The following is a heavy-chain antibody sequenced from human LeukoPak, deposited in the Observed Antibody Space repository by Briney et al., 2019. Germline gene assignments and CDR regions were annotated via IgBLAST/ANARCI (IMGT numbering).Heavy chain of an antibody. CDR1: GGSFSGYY. J-gene: IGHJ5*02. D-gene: IGHD7-27*01. V-gene: IGHV4-59*01. CDR3: ARSSLTGGWFDP. Sequence: SETLSLTCAVYGGSFSGYYWSWIRQPPGKGLEWIGYIIDTGSTNYKPSLKTRLTMSVDVSKNQISLKLSSVTAADTAVYYCARSSLTGGWFDPWGQGTLVTVSS. CDR2: IIDTGST.